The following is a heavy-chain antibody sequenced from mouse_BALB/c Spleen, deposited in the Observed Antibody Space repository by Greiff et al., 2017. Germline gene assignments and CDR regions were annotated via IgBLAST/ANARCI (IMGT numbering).Heavy chain of an antibody. Sequence: EVQLVESGPELVKPGASVKIPCKASGYTFTDYNMDWVKQSHGKSLEWIGDINPNNGGTIYNQKFKGKATLTVDKSSSTAYMELRSLTSEDTAVYYCAQAPLYGSSAFAYWGQGTLVTVSA. CDR3: AQAPLYGSSAFAY. J-gene: IGHJ3*01. CDR1: GYTFTDYN. V-gene: IGHV1-18*01. CDR2: INPNNGGT. D-gene: IGHD1-1*01.